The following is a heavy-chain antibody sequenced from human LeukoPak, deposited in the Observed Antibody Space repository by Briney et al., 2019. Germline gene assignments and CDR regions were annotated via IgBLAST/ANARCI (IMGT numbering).Heavy chain of an antibody. V-gene: IGHV3-23*01. CDR3: AEDGGI. D-gene: IGHD3-3*01. CDR1: GFSFTTYA. CDR2: VSGSGNTI. Sequence: GGSLRLSCAASGFSFTTYALSWVRQAPGKGLEWISVVSGSGNTIYYADSVKGRFTISRDLSKKTVFLQMNSLRAEDTAVYYCAEDGGIWGQGTMVTVSS. J-gene: IGHJ3*02.